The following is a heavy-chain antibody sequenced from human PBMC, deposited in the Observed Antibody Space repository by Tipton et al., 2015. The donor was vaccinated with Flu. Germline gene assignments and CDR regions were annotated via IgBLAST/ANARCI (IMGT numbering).Heavy chain of an antibody. Sequence: TLSLTCAVYGGSFNGHYWSWIRRPPGKGLEWIGEINHSGSPNYNPSLKSRVTISVDTSKNQFSLKVTSLTAADTAVYYCARGSEYANAYLDFWGQGTLVTVSS. CDR2: INHSGSP. J-gene: IGHJ4*02. CDR3: ARGSEYANAYLDF. CDR1: GGSFNGHY. V-gene: IGHV4-34*01. D-gene: IGHD2/OR15-2a*01.